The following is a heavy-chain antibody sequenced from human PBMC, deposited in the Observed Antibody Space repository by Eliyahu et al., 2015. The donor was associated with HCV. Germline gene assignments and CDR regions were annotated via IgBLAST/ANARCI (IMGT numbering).Heavy chain of an antibody. V-gene: IGHV3-30*04. CDR2: ISYDGSNK. CDR1: GFTFSXYA. CDR3: ARDIEKGGLGDAFDI. D-gene: IGHD2-15*01. Sequence: QVQLVESGGGVVQPGRSLRLSCAASGFTFSXYAMHWVRQAPGKGLEWVAVISYDGSNKYYADSVKGRFTISRDNSKNTLYLQMNSLRAEDTAVYYCARDIEKGGLGDAFDIWGQGTMVTVSS. J-gene: IGHJ3*02.